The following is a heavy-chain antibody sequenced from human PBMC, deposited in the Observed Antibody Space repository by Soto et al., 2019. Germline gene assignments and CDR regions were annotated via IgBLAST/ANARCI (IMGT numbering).Heavy chain of an antibody. CDR3: ARAVGPFDY. D-gene: IGHD3-16*01. CDR1: GFTFSTYG. J-gene: IGHJ4*02. Sequence: QVQLVESGGGVVQPGRSLRLSCAASGFTFSTYGMHWVRQAPGEGLEWVAVIWHDGSNKYYADSVKGRFTISRDNSKDMLYLQMNSLRAEDTAVYYGARAVGPFDYWGQGTMVTVAS. V-gene: IGHV3-33*01. CDR2: IWHDGSNK.